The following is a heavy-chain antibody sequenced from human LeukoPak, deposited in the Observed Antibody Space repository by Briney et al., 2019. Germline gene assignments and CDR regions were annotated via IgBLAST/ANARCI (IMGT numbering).Heavy chain of an antibody. CDR1: GVTIRSYW. D-gene: IGHD6-6*01. Sequence: GGSLRLSCAASGVTIRSYWMHWVRQAPGKGLEWVSGINSNGDEIYYADSVRGRFTISRDNSNNALYLQMDSLRAEDTAVYYCANWIGSSSRDYWGQGTLVTVSS. CDR3: ANWIGSSSRDY. V-gene: IGHV3-23*01. CDR2: INSNGDEI. J-gene: IGHJ4*02.